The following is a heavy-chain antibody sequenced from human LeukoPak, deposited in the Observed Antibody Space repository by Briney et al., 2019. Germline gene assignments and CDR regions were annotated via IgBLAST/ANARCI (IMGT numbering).Heavy chain of an antibody. V-gene: IGHV3-30*14. D-gene: IGHD6-19*01. CDR1: GFSLGGYS. CDR2: ISYDGRDM. J-gene: IGHJ4*02. Sequence: PGGSLRLSCAASGFSLGGYSMHWVRQSPGKGLEWVSVISYDGRDMHYADPVKGRFTISRDNSKNTLYLQMNSLTIEDSGVYYCAAAPYVSGWGGLDYWDQGTLVTVSS. CDR3: AAAPYVSGWGGLDY.